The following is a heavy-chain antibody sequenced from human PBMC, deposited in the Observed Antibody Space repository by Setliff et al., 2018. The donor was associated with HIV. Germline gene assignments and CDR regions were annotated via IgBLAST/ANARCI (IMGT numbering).Heavy chain of an antibody. CDR2: TKNQANGLTT. Sequence: QAGGSLRLSCVASGFSIGDHYMDWVRQAPGKGLEWVGRTKNQANGLTTEYAASVQGRFTISRDESKNSLFLQMNSLSTEDTAVYYCARNQGNSFGQGFDYWGQGSLVTVSS. D-gene: IGHD5-18*01. V-gene: IGHV3-72*01. CDR3: ARNQGNSFGQGFDY. J-gene: IGHJ4*02. CDR1: GFSIGDHY.